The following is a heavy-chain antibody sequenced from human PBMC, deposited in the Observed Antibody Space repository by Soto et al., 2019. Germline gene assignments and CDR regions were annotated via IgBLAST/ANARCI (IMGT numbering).Heavy chain of an antibody. CDR3: ARRYCTSPRSCPMGYGLDF. V-gene: IGHV5-51*01. CDR2: TYPGDSDT. J-gene: IGHJ6*02. D-gene: IGHD2-15*01. Sequence: EEKLLQSGAEVKKPGESLKISCKSYGYIFSSYWIGWVRQMPGKGLEWMGITYPGDSDTRYSPSFQDQVTISADKFSNTVYLQWSSLKASDTGTYYYARRYCTSPRSCPMGYGLDFWGQGTTVTVSS. CDR1: GYIFSSYW.